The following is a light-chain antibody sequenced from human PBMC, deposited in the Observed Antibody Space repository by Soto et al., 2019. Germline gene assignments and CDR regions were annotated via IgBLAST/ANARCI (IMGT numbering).Light chain of an antibody. CDR1: QNISIY. Sequence: IVLTQSPATLSLSPGERATLSCRASQNISIYLAWYQQKPGQAPRLLIYDASNRATGIPARFSGSGSGTDFALTISSLEPEDFAVYYCQQRINWPLITFGQGTRLEIK. CDR3: QQRINWPLIT. J-gene: IGKJ5*01. CDR2: DAS. V-gene: IGKV3-11*01.